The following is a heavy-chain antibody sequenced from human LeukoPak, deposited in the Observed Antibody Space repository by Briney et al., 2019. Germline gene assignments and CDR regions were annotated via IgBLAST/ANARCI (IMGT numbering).Heavy chain of an antibody. CDR3: ARDPYGSGIMDV. J-gene: IGHJ6*04. D-gene: IGHD3-10*01. V-gene: IGHV3-48*01. Sequence: GGSLRLSCAASGFTFSSYSMNWVRQAPGKGLEWVSYISSGSSTIYYADSVKGRFTISRDNAKNSLYLQMNSLRAEDTAVYYCARDPYGSGIMDVWGKGTTVTVSS. CDR2: ISSGSSTI. CDR1: GFTFSSYS.